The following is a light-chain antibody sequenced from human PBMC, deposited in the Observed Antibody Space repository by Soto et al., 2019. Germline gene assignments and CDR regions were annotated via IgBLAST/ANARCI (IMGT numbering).Light chain of an antibody. Sequence: DIQMTQSPSSLSASVGDRGTITYPASQDISNYLNWYQKKPGKDPKILIYAASNFQSGVPSRFSGSGSGTDFNLTISRLETEDFAVYYCQQQGTSPITFGQGTRLEIK. CDR3: QQQGTSPIT. J-gene: IGKJ5*01. V-gene: IGKV1-39*01. CDR1: QDISNY. CDR2: AAS.